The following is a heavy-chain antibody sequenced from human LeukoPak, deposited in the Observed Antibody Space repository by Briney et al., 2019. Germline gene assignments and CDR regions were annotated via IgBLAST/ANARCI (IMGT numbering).Heavy chain of an antibody. V-gene: IGHV3-74*01. Sequence: GGSLRLSCAASEIPFSSLWMHWVRQAPGKGLEWVSRIKSDGSDITYADSVKGRFTISRDNAKNSLYLQMNSLRAEDTAVYYCAILGAAGYWGQGTLVTVSS. CDR2: IKSDGSDI. CDR1: EIPFSSLW. J-gene: IGHJ4*02. CDR3: AILGAAGY. D-gene: IGHD2-15*01.